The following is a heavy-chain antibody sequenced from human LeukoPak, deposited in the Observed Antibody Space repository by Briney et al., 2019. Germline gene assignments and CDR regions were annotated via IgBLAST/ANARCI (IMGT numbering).Heavy chain of an antibody. V-gene: IGHV1-18*01. CDR3: ARSGYSYGSVYYYYYMDV. J-gene: IGHJ6*03. CDR1: GYIFSSYG. D-gene: IGHD5-18*01. CDR2: INALNGNT. Sequence: ASVKVSCKPSGYIFSSYGIIGVRQSAGHGGEGLGGINALNGNTNYAQKLQGRVTMTTDTSTSTAYMELRSLRSDDTAVYYCARSGYSYGSVYYYYYMDVWGKGTTVTISS.